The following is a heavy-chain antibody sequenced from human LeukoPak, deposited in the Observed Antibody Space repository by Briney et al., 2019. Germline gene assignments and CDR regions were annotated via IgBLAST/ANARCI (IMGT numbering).Heavy chain of an antibody. CDR1: GFTFSSYS. V-gene: IGHV3-48*02. J-gene: IGHJ5*02. CDR3: ARAMVRGVIP. CDR2: ISSSSDTI. Sequence: HPGGSLRLSCAASGFTFSSYSMHWVRQAPGKGLEWVSYISSSSDTIYYADSVKGRFTISRDNAKNSLYLQMNSLRDDDTAVYYCARAMVRGVIPWGQGSLVTVSS. D-gene: IGHD3-10*01.